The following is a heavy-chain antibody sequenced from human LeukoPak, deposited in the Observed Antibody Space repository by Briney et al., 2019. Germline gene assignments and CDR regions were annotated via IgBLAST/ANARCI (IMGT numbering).Heavy chain of an antibody. V-gene: IGHV4-39*02. D-gene: IGHD6-19*01. CDR2: IYYSGST. CDR3: ARNSSGNHLEYSYMDV. J-gene: IGHJ6*03. CDR1: GGSISSSSYY. Sequence: SETLSLTCTVSGGSISSSSYYWGWIRQPPGKGLEWIGSIYYSGSTYYNPSLKSRVTISVDTSKNHFSLKLSSVPAADTAVYYCARNSSGNHLEYSYMDVWGKGTTVTVSS.